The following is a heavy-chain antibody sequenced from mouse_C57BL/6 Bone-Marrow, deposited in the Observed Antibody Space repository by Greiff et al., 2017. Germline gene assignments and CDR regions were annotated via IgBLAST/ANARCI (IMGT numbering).Heavy chain of an antibody. V-gene: IGHV5-12*01. J-gene: IGHJ4*01. Sequence: EVKLVESGGGLVQPGGSLKLSCAASGFTFSDYYMYWVRQTPEKRLEWVAYISNGGGSTYYPDTVKGRFTISRDNAKNTLYLQMSRLKSEDTAMYYCARPLLYYAMDYWGQGPSVTVSS. CDR1: GFTFSDYY. CDR2: ISNGGGST. CDR3: ARPLLYYAMDY.